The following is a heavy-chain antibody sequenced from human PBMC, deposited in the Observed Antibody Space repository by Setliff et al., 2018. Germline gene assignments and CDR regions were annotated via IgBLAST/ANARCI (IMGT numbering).Heavy chain of an antibody. J-gene: IGHJ4*02. V-gene: IGHV4-59*01. D-gene: IGHD6-6*01. Sequence: SETLSLTCNVSGVSISSYYWSWIRQAPGKGLESLGYIQNSGGINYNPSLKSRVTISVDTSTNQFSLKLTSVTAADTAVYYCTSTPRGGINITTRAGAFDSWGQGTLVTVSS. CDR2: IQNSGGI. CDR1: GVSISSYY. CDR3: TSTPRGGINITTRAGAFDS.